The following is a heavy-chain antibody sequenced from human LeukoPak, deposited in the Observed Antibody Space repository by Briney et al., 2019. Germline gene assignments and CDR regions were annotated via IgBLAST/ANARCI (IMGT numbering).Heavy chain of an antibody. CDR1: GFTFSSYA. Sequence: GGSLRLSCAASGFTFSSYAMHWVRQAPGKGLEYVSAISSNGGSTYYANSVKGRLTISRDNSKNTLYLQMGSLRAEDMAVYYCARDWREGAFDIWGQGTMVTVSS. CDR2: ISSNGGST. D-gene: IGHD3-3*01. CDR3: ARDWREGAFDI. J-gene: IGHJ3*02. V-gene: IGHV3-64*01.